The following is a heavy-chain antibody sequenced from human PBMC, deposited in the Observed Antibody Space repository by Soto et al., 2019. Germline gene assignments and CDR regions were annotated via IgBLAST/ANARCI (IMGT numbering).Heavy chain of an antibody. Sequence: ASVKVSCKASGYTFTTYGISWVRQAPGQGLEWLGWISVYNGNTDYTQKLQGRVTMTTDTSTSTAYMELRSLRSDDTAVYYCARDVNVGIVDYWGQGTLVTVSS. D-gene: IGHD3-10*01. CDR3: ARDVNVGIVDY. CDR1: GYTFTTYG. CDR2: ISVYNGNT. J-gene: IGHJ4*02. V-gene: IGHV1-18*01.